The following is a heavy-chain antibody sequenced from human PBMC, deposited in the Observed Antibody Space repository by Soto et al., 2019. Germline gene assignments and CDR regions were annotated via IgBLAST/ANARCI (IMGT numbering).Heavy chain of an antibody. J-gene: IGHJ5*02. CDR1: GGTFSSYA. CDR2: IIPSFGTA. V-gene: IGHV1-69*01. CDR3: ASNGHGYYLCWFDL. D-gene: IGHD2-15*01. Sequence: QVQLVPSAAEVKKPGSSVNVSCKASGGTFSSYAISWVRQAPGQGLEWMGGIIPSFGTANYAQKFQCRVTITADQSPSTDDMELSSQRSEDTAVYYCASNGHGYYLCWFDLWGQGTLVTVSS.